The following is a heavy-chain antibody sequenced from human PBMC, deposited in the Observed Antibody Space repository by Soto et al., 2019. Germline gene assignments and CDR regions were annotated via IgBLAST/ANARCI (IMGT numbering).Heavy chain of an antibody. D-gene: IGHD1-7*01. J-gene: IGHJ4*02. V-gene: IGHV1-69*13. CDR1: GGTFSSYA. CDR2: IIPIFGTA. CDR3: ARRTGNGYNWNYYFDY. Sequence: SVKVSCKASGGTFSSYAISWVRQAPGQGLEWMGGIIPIFGTANYAQKFQGRVTITADESTSTAYMELSSLRSEDTAVYYCARRTGNGYNWNYYFDYWGQGTLVTVSS.